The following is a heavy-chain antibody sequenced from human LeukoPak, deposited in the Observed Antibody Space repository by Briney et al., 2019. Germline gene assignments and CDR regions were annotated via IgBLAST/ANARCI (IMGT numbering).Heavy chain of an antibody. D-gene: IGHD3-3*01. Sequence: PSETLPLTCAVSGYSISSGYHWGWIRQPPGKGLEWIGSIYHSGSTYYSPSLKSRVTISLDTSKNQFSLKLSSVTAADTAVYYCARGITIFGVIIIANWFDPWGQGTLVTVSS. V-gene: IGHV4-38-2*01. CDR2: IYHSGST. CDR3: ARGITIFGVIIIANWFDP. CDR1: GYSISSGYH. J-gene: IGHJ5*02.